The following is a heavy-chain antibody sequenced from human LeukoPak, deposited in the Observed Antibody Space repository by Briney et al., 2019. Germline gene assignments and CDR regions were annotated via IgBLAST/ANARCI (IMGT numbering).Heavy chain of an antibody. V-gene: IGHV3-7*01. J-gene: IGHJ6*03. Sequence: PGGSLRLSCAASGFTFSNAWMSWVRQAPGKGLEWVANIKQDGSEKYYVDSVKGRFTISRDNAKNSLYLQMNSLRAEDTAVYYCARDPYSGTYGDTYYYYMDVWGKGTTVTISS. CDR1: GFTFSNAW. CDR2: IKQDGSEK. D-gene: IGHD1-26*01. CDR3: ARDPYSGTYGDTYYYYMDV.